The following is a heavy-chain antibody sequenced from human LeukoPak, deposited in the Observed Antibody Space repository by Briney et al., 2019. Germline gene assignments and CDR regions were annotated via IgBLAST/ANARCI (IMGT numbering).Heavy chain of an antibody. D-gene: IGHD5-12*01. Sequence: QPGGSLRLSCAASGFTLGNYAMSWVRQAPGKGLEWVANIKEDGSEKDYLDSVKGRFTISRDNAKNSVYLQMNSLRAEDTAVYYCVRLYSGYAGFDNWGQGTLVTVSS. CDR3: VRLYSGYAGFDN. J-gene: IGHJ4*02. CDR2: IKEDGSEK. V-gene: IGHV3-7*01. CDR1: GFTLGNYA.